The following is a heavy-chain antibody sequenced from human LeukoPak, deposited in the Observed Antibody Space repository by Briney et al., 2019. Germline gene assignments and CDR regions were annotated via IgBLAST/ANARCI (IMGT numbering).Heavy chain of an antibody. J-gene: IGHJ4*02. Sequence: ASVTVSCKASGYSFTGYYMHWVRQAPGQGLEWMGRINHNSGGTNYAQKFQGRVTVTRDTSISTAYMELSRLRSDDTAVYYCARDLRYDSTGYFFDYWGQGTLVTVSS. CDR1: GYSFTGYY. D-gene: IGHD3-22*01. CDR2: INHNSGGT. CDR3: ARDLRYDSTGYFFDY. V-gene: IGHV1-2*06.